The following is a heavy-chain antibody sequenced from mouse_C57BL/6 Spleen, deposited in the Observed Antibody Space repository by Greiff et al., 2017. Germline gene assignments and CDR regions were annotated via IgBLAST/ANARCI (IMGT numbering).Heavy chain of an antibody. CDR1: GYTFTSYW. V-gene: IGHV1-55*01. Sequence: VKLQQPGAELVKPGASVKMSCKASGYTFTSYWITWVKQRPGQGLEWIGDIYPGSGSTNYNEKFKSKATLTVDTSSSTAYMQLSSLTSEDSAVYYCARRGYYLYAMDYWGQGTSVTVSS. D-gene: IGHD2-3*01. CDR3: ARRGYYLYAMDY. J-gene: IGHJ4*01. CDR2: IYPGSGST.